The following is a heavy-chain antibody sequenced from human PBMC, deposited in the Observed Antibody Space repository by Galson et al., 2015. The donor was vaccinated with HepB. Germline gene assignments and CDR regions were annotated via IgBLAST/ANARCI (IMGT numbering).Heavy chain of an antibody. CDR1: GGSISSYY. J-gene: IGHJ4*02. Sequence: DTLSLTCTVSGGSISSYYWSWIRQPPGQGLEWIGYIYYSGSTNYNPSLKSRVTISVDTSKNQFSLWLTSVTAADTAVYYCARHPGRGSVGYAFDLWGQGTLVTVSA. CDR2: IYYSGST. V-gene: IGHV4-59*08. CDR3: ARHPGRGSVGYAFDL. D-gene: IGHD5-12*01.